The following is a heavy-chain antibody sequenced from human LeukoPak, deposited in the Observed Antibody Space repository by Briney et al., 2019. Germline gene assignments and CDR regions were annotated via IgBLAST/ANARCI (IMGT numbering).Heavy chain of an antibody. V-gene: IGHV3-23*01. J-gene: IGHJ3*02. CDR1: GFTFSSYA. CDR2: ISGSGGST. CDR3: ARAPQLSSDAFDI. D-gene: IGHD5-24*01. Sequence: GGSLRLSCAASGFTFSSYAMSWVRQAPGKGLEWVSAISGSGGSTYYADSVKGRFTISRDNSKNTLCLQMNSLRAEDTAVYYCARAPQLSSDAFDIWGQGTMVTVSS.